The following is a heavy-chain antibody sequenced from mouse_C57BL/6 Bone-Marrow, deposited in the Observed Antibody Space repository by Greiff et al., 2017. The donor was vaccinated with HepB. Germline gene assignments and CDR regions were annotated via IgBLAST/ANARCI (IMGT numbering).Heavy chain of an antibody. V-gene: IGHV1-76*01. Sequence: VQLQQSGAELVRPGASVKLSCKASGYTFTDYYINWVKQRPGQGLEWIARIYPGSGNTYYNEKFKGKATLTAEKSSSTSYMQLSSLTSEDSAVYFCARVGITTVPFAYWGQGTLVTVSA. J-gene: IGHJ3*01. CDR1: GYTFTDYY. CDR3: ARVGITTVPFAY. D-gene: IGHD1-1*01. CDR2: IYPGSGNT.